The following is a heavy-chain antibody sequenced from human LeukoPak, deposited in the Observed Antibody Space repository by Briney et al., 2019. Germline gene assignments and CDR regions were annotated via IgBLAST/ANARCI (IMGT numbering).Heavy chain of an antibody. CDR2: IYHSGST. CDR3: ARHVATMGLEDFDY. J-gene: IGHJ4*02. Sequence: SETLSLTCAVSGYSISSGYYWGWIRQPPGKGLEWIGSIYHSGSTYYNPSLKSRVTISVDTSKNQFSLKLSSVTAADTAVYYCARHVATMGLEDFDYWGQGTLVTVYS. D-gene: IGHD5-24*01. CDR1: GYSISSGYY. V-gene: IGHV4-38-2*01.